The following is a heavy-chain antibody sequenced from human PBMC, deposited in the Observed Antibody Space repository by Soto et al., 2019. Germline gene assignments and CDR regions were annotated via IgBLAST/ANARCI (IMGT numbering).Heavy chain of an antibody. V-gene: IGHV1-18*01. Sequence: QVQLVQSGAEVKKPGASVKVSCKASGYTFTSYGISWVRQAPGQGLEWMGWISAYNGNTNYAQKLQGRVTMTTYTTTSTAYMELRSLRSDDTAVYYCARVDCSSTSCFYYYYGMDVWGQGTTVTVSS. D-gene: IGHD2-2*01. J-gene: IGHJ6*02. CDR1: GYTFTSYG. CDR2: ISAYNGNT. CDR3: ARVDCSSTSCFYYYYGMDV.